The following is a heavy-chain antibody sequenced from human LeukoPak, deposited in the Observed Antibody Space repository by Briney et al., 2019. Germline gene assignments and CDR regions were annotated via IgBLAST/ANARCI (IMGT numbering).Heavy chain of an antibody. D-gene: IGHD4-17*01. CDR1: GYMFTDYG. V-gene: IGHV1-18*04. CDR2: ISDYNGKT. CDR3: ARDGPDYGDYVNFDY. J-gene: IGHJ4*02. Sequence: ASVKVSCKASGYMFTDYGISWVRQAPGRGLEWMGWISDYNGKTNYAQKLQGRVTMTTDTSTSIAYMELRSLKSDDTAVYYCARDGPDYGDYVNFDYWGQGTLVTVSS.